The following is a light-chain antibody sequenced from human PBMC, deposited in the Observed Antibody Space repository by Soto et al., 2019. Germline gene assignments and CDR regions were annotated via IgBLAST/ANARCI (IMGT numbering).Light chain of an antibody. CDR3: QQYGSSLWT. J-gene: IGKJ1*01. Sequence: IVVTQSPGTLSLSPGEGATLSCRASQSVSSSYLAWYQQKPGQAPRLLIYGASNRATGIPDRFSGSGSGTDFTLTISRLEPEDFAVYYCQQYGSSLWTFGQGTKVDIK. CDR2: GAS. CDR1: QSVSSSY. V-gene: IGKV3-20*01.